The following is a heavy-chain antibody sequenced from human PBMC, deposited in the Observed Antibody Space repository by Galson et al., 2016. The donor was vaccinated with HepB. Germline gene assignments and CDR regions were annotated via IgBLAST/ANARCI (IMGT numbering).Heavy chain of an antibody. CDR1: GFVFSNYY. Sequence: SLRLSCAASGFVFSNYYMHWVRQAPGKGLEWVSSISSSSKYIYYADSVKGRFTNSRANANNSLFLQMNSLRADDTAVYFCVRGRGIAAGGWFAPWGQGTQVTVSS. CDR2: ISSSSKYI. D-gene: IGHD6-13*01. J-gene: IGHJ5*02. V-gene: IGHV3-21*01. CDR3: VRGRGIAAGGWFAP.